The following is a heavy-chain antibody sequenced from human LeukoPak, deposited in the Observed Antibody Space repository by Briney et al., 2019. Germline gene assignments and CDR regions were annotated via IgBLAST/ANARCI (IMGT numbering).Heavy chain of an antibody. CDR3: ARGRIAARNWFDP. V-gene: IGHV4-34*01. D-gene: IGHD6-6*01. J-gene: IGHJ5*02. Sequence: SETLSLTCAVYGGPFSGYYWSWIRQPPGKGLEWIGEINHSGSTNYNPSLKSRVTISVDTSKNQFSLKLSSVTAADTAVYYCARGRIAARNWFDPWGQGTLVTVSS. CDR1: GGPFSGYY. CDR2: INHSGST.